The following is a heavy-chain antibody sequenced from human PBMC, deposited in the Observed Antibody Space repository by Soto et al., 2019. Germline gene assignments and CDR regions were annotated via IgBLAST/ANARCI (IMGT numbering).Heavy chain of an antibody. Sequence: QVQLVESGGGVVQPGRSLRLSCAASGLTFSSYGMHWVRQAPGKGLEWVAVISYDGSNKYYADSVKGRFTISRDNSKNTLYLQMNSLRAEDTAVYYCAKAGSAAALSSNYYYYYYMDVWGKGTTVTVSS. J-gene: IGHJ6*03. CDR3: AKAGSAAALSSNYYYYYYMDV. CDR1: GLTFSSYG. V-gene: IGHV3-30*18. D-gene: IGHD2-2*01. CDR2: ISYDGSNK.